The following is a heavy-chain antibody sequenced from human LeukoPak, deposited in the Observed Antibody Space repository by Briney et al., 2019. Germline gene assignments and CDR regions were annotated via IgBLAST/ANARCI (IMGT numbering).Heavy chain of an antibody. J-gene: IGHJ4*02. CDR1: GYTFTSYY. D-gene: IGHD2-15*01. Sequence: ASVKVSCKASGYTFTSYYMHWVRQAPGQGLEWMGIINPSGGSTSYAQKFQGRVTMTRDTSTSTVYMELSSLRSEDTAVYYCARDRGGYCSGGSCYAEGSEFDYWGQGTLVTVSS. CDR3: ARDRGGYCSGGSCYAEGSEFDY. CDR2: INPSGGST. V-gene: IGHV1-46*01.